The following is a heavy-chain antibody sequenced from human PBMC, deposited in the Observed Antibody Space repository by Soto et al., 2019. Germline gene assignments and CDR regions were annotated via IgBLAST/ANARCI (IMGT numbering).Heavy chain of an antibody. CDR1: GGSISSYY. V-gene: IGHV4-59*01. CDR3: AREVDSSSWANWFDP. D-gene: IGHD6-13*01. Sequence: TSETLSLTCTVSGGSISSYYWSWIRQPPGKGLEWIGYIYYSGSTNYNPSLKSRVTISVDTSKNQFSLKLSSVTAADTAVYYCAREVDSSSWANWFDPWGQGTLVTVSS. J-gene: IGHJ5*02. CDR2: IYYSGST.